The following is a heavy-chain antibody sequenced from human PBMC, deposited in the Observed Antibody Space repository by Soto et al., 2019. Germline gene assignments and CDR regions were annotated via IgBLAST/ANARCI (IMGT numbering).Heavy chain of an antibody. CDR3: ATFGGAAAGQNCLDP. CDR1: GYTFTNYA. J-gene: IGHJ5*02. V-gene: IGHV1-3*01. D-gene: IGHD6-13*01. Sequence: ASVKVSCKAYGYTFTNYAIHWVRQAPGQRPERMGWINAGNGNTKYSQKFQARVTITRDTSASTAYMELVKLRSEDTAVYYCATFGGAAAGQNCLDPCGQGTLVTXSS. CDR2: INAGNGNT.